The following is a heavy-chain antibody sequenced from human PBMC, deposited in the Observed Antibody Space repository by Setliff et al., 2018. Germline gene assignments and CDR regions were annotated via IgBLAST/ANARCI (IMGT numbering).Heavy chain of an antibody. V-gene: IGHV1-18*01. J-gene: IGHJ4*02. D-gene: IGHD2-8*01. CDR3: LRLVRYCSRTSCQRTSGDEV. CDR1: GYTFSDYI. Sequence: GASVKVSCKASGYTFSDYIINWVRQAPGQGLEWVGWISPYTGKTYFAQKLQGRVTMTTDTSTNMAYLELRGLRSDDTAVYYCLRLVRYCSRTSCQRTSGDEVWGQGTLVTVSS. CDR2: ISPYTGKT.